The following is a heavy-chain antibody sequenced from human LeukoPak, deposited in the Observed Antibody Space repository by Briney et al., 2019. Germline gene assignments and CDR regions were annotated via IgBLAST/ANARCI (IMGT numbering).Heavy chain of an antibody. CDR1: GYTFTSYD. D-gene: IGHD6-13*01. J-gene: IGHJ6*02. V-gene: IGHV1-8*01. Sequence: ASVKVSCKASGYTFTSYDINWVRQATGQGLEWVGWMNPNSGNTGYAQKFQGRVTMTRNTSISTAYMELSSLRSEDTAVYYCAREVSGSSSWVYGMDVWGQGTTVTVSS. CDR2: MNPNSGNT. CDR3: AREVSGSSSWVYGMDV.